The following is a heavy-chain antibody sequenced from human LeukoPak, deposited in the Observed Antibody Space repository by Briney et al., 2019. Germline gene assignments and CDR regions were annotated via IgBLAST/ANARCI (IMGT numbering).Heavy chain of an antibody. J-gene: IGHJ3*02. V-gene: IGHV1-8*03. CDR1: GYTFTTYD. Sequence: ASVKVSCKASGYTFTTYDITWVRQATGQGLEWMGWMNPNSGNTAYAQKFQGRVTITRNTSISTAYMELSSLRSEDTAVYYCARHDSSGPYNAFDIWGQGTMVTVSS. CDR3: ARHDSSGPYNAFDI. CDR2: MNPNSGNT. D-gene: IGHD3-22*01.